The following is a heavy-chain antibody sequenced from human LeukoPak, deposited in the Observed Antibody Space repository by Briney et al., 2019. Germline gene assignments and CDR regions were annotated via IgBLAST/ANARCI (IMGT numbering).Heavy chain of an antibody. CDR2: IYYSGST. CDR1: GGSICSGGYY. Sequence: PSETLSLTCTVSGGSICSGGYYWSWIRQHPGKGLEWIGYIYYSGSTYYNPSLKSRVTISVDTSKNQFSLKLSSVTAADTAVYYCARDLSGTGYFDYWAREPWSPSPQ. V-gene: IGHV4-31*03. CDR3: ARDLSGTGYFDY. J-gene: IGHJ4*02. D-gene: IGHD1-14*01.